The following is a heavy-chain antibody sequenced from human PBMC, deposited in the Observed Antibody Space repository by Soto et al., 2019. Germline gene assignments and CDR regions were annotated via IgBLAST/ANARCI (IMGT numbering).Heavy chain of an antibody. CDR1: VSSFTCFH. D-gene: IGHD2-21*02. V-gene: IGHV4-34*01. Sequence: PSDTLSLTCASSVSSFTCFHSTLLRRPPGQGLEWIGEIKHSGSTNYHPSLTRRVTISVDKSKNQFPLKLNSVTAADTAVYYCARGVTFDQYSMYGWGRGTKVTVS. CDR3: ARGVTFDQYSMYG. CDR2: IKHSGST. J-gene: IGHJ6*01.